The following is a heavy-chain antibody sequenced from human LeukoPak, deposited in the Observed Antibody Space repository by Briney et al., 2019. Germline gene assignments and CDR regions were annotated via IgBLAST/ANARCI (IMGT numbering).Heavy chain of an antibody. Sequence: ASVRVSWKASVGTFSSYALSWVRQAPGPGLEWLGGSVTTFVTANCAQKFQGRVTITADESTSTAYMELSSLRSEDTAVYYCARDRAITIFGVVKLQFDPWGQGTLVTVSS. CDR2: SVTTFVTA. CDR1: VGTFSSYA. V-gene: IGHV1-69*13. D-gene: IGHD3-3*01. J-gene: IGHJ5*02. CDR3: ARDRAITIFGVVKLQFDP.